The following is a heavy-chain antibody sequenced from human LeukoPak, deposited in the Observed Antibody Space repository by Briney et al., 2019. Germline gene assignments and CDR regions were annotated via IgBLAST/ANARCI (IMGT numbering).Heavy chain of an antibody. CDR2: INQDGSER. D-gene: IGHD4-17*01. Sequence: GGSLTLSCAASGFTLRSYWMSWVRQAPGKGLEWVANINQDGSERYYVDSVEGRFTISRDNAKNSLYLHMSSLRADDTAVYYCARDYGDENWGQGTLVTVSS. V-gene: IGHV3-7*01. J-gene: IGHJ4*02. CDR3: ARDYGDEN. CDR1: GFTLRSYW.